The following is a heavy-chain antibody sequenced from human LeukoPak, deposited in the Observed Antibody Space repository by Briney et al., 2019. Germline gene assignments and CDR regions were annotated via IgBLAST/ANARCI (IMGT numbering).Heavy chain of an antibody. CDR1: RFTFSTYA. D-gene: IGHD2/OR15-2a*01. CDR2: ISTSDLTT. Sequence: GGSLRLSCAASRFTFSTYAMTWVRQAPGKGLEWVSAISTSDLTTYYADSVKGRFTISRDNSKNTLYLQMNSLRAEDAAVYYCATSGLSRFGFWGQGTLVTVSS. CDR3: ATSGLSRFGF. J-gene: IGHJ4*02. V-gene: IGHV3-23*01.